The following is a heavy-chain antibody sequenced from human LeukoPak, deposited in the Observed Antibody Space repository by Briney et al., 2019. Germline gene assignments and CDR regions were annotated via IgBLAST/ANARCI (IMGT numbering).Heavy chain of an antibody. CDR1: GYTFTNYG. Sequence: GASVTVSCKASGYTFTNYGITWVRQAPGQGLEWMGWISAYNANTNYAQNLQGRVTMTTDTSTSTAYMELRSLRSDDTAVYFCARDYYSGSYYGDYWGQGTLVTVSS. CDR2: ISAYNANT. J-gene: IGHJ4*02. CDR3: ARDYYSGSYYGDY. D-gene: IGHD1-26*01. V-gene: IGHV1-18*01.